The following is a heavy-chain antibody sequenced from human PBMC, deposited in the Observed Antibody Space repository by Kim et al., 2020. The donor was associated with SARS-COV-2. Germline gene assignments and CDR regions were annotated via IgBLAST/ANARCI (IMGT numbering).Heavy chain of an antibody. Sequence: SETLSLTCTVSGGSISSGDYYWSWIRQPPGKGLEWIGYIYYSGSTYYNPSLKSRVTISVDTSKNQFSLKLSSVTAADTAVYYCAREGLRYFDGFDYWGQGTLVTVSS. J-gene: IGHJ4*02. CDR2: IYYSGST. CDR1: GGSISSGDYY. CDR3: AREGLRYFDGFDY. V-gene: IGHV4-30-4*01. D-gene: IGHD3-9*01.